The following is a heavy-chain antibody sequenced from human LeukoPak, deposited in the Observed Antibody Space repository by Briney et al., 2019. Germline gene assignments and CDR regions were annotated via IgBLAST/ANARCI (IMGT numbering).Heavy chain of an antibody. J-gene: IGHJ5*02. V-gene: IGHV1-18*01. CDR3: ARGRPVWGSYRLFDP. D-gene: IGHD3-16*02. CDR1: GYTFTSYG. CDR2: ISAYNGNT. Sequence: ASVKVSCKASGYTFTSYGISWVRQAPGQGLEWMGWISAYNGNTNYAQKLQGRVTMTTDTSTSTAYMELRSLRSDDTAVYYCARGRPVWGSYRLFDPWGQGTLVTVSS.